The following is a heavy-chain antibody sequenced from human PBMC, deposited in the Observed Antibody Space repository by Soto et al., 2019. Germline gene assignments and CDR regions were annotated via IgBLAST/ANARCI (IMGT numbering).Heavy chain of an antibody. V-gene: IGHV5-51*01. CDR2: IYPHDSDT. D-gene: IGHD3-10*01. Sequence: EVQLVQSGAEVKKPGEALKISCKGSGYTFSNYWIAWVRQMPGKGLEWMGVIYPHDSDTRYSPSFQGQVTISADKSISTAYLQWSSLQASDTAMYYCARPTQTRPTQTYYYGSGTYVHHWGQGTLVTVSS. CDR1: GYTFSNYW. J-gene: IGHJ5*02. CDR3: ARPTQTRPTQTYYYGSGTYVHH.